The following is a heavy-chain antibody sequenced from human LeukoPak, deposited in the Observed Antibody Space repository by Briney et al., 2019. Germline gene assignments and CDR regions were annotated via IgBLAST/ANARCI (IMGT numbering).Heavy chain of an antibody. CDR3: ARRARYHSSFPLDV. Sequence: GESLKISCKCSGFIFNTYWISWGRQMPGKGLEWMGIVDPTDSDLDYSPSFQGHLTISSDTSTSTVYLQWSSLKASDTAVYYCARRARYHSSFPLDVSGQGTQGSVSS. CDR2: VDPTDSDL. V-gene: IGHV5-10-1*01. CDR1: GFIFNTYW. D-gene: IGHD6-13*01. J-gene: IGHJ4*02.